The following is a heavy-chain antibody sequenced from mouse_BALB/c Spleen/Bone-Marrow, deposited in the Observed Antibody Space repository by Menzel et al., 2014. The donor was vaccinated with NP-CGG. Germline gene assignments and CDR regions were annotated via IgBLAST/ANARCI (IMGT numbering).Heavy chain of an antibody. D-gene: IGHD1-2*01. CDR3: ARGNGYHFDY. Sequence: VKLQESGPSLVKPSQPLSLTCSVTGDSITSSYSNWIRKFPGNKLEYMGYISYSGNAYYNPSLKSRISLTRDTSKNQYYLQLNSVTTEDTATYLCARGNGYHFDYWGQGTTLTVSS. J-gene: IGHJ2*01. CDR2: ISYSGNA. CDR1: GDSITSSY. V-gene: IGHV3-8*02.